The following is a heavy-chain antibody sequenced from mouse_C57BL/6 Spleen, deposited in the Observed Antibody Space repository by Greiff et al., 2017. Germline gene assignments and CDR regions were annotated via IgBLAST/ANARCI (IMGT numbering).Heavy chain of an antibody. CDR2: IYPGSGST. D-gene: IGHD1-1*01. CDR1: GYTFTSYW. CDR3: AREGIYYYGSSPLYYFDY. V-gene: IGHV1-55*01. J-gene: IGHJ2*01. Sequence: VQLQQPGAELVKPGASVKMSCKASGYTFTSYWITWVKQRTGQGLEWIGDIYPGSGSTNYNEKFKSKATLTVDTSSSTAYMQLSSLTSEDSAVYYCAREGIYYYGSSPLYYFDYWGQGTTLTVSS.